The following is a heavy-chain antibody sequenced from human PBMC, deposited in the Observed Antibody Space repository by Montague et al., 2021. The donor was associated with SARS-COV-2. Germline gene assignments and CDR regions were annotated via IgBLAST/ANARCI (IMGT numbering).Heavy chain of an antibody. J-gene: IGHJ6*02. D-gene: IGHD6-19*01. CDR2: ISWNSGSI. CDR1: GFTFDDYA. CDR3: AKDMGGAVAVPPHYYYYGMDV. Sequence: SLRLSCAASGFTFDDYAMHWVRQAPGKGLEWVSGISWNSGSIGYADSVKGRFTISRDNAKNSLYLQMNSLRAEDTALYYCAKDMGGAVAVPPHYYYYGMDVWGQGTLVTVSS. V-gene: IGHV3-9*01.